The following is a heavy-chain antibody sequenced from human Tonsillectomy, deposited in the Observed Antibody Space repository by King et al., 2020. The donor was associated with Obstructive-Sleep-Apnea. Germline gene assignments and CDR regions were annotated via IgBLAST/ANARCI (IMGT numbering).Heavy chain of an antibody. D-gene: IGHD6-19*01. CDR1: GFTLSDYY. J-gene: IGHJ4*02. Sequence: VQLVESGGGLVRPGGSLRLSCAASGFTLSDYYMSWIRQVPGKGLEWVSFISSSGNTIYHADSVKGRFTISRDKAKNSLYLQMNSLRAEDTAVYYCARDGPDASGWDFDSWGQGTLVTVSS. V-gene: IGHV3-11*01. CDR3: ARDGPDASGWDFDS. CDR2: ISSSGNTI.